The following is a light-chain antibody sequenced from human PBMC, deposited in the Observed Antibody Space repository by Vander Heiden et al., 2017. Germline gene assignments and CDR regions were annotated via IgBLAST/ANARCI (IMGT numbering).Light chain of an antibody. J-gene: IGKJ4*01. CDR1: QDTNNY. V-gene: IGKV1-33*01. Sequence: DIQMTHSPSSLSASVGDRVTITCQASQDTNNYLNWYQQKPGKAPELLIYDASNLETGVPSRFSGSGSGTDFTFTISSLQPEDIATYYCQQYDSLPLTFGGGTKVDVK. CDR3: QQYDSLPLT. CDR2: DAS.